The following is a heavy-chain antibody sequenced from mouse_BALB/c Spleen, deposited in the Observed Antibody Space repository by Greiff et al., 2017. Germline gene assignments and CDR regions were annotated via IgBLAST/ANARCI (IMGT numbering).Heavy chain of an antibody. CDR1: GYTFTNYW. J-gene: IGHJ4*01. D-gene: IGHD2-1*01. CDR3: ARAGDYGNYMDD. CDR2: IYPGGGYT. V-gene: IGHV1-63*02. Sequence: VKLQESGAELVRPGTSVKISCKASGYTFTNYWLGWVKQRPGHGLEWIGDIYPGGGYTNYNEKFKGKATLTADTSSSTAYMQLSSLTSEDSAVYYCARAGDYGNYMDDWGQGTSVTVSS.